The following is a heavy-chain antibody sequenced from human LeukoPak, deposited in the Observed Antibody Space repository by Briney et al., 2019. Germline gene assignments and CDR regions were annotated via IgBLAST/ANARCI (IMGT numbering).Heavy chain of an antibody. V-gene: IGHV1-2*02. D-gene: IGHD1-26*01. CDR2: INPNSGGT. CDR1: GYTFTGYY. J-gene: IGHJ3*02. CDR3: AKVGATAPLDAFDI. Sequence: GASVKVSCKASGYTFTGYYMHWVRQAPGQGLEWMGWINPNSGGTNYAQKFQGRVTMTRDTSISTAYMELSRLRSDDTAVYYCAKVGATAPLDAFDIWGQGTMVTFSS.